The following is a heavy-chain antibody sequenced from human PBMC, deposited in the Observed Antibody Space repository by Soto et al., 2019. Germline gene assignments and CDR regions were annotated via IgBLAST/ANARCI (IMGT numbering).Heavy chain of an antibody. CDR1: AFTFNAYA. D-gene: IGHD3-9*01. J-gene: IGHJ6*02. V-gene: IGHV3-33*01. CDR3: ARGLGGYEILRGGDYYYAMDV. CDR2: IWCDGSNK. Sequence: QVQLVESEGGVVQPGRSLTLSCAAAAFTFNAYAMHWVRQASGKGLEWVAVIWCDGSNKYYGDSVKGRFTISRDNSKNVLYLQMNSLRADDTAVYYCARGLGGYEILRGGDYYYAMDVWGQGTTVTVSS.